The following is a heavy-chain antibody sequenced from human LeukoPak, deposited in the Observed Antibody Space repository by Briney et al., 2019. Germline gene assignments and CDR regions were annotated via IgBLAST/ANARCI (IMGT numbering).Heavy chain of an antibody. CDR2: ISSSGSTI. D-gene: IGHD6-13*01. CDR3: ARDVPSGSSSKSY. Sequence: GGSLRLSCAASGFTFSDYYVSWIRQAPGKGLEWVSYISSSGSTIYYADSVKGRFTISRDNAKNSLYLQMNSLRAEDTAVYYCARDVPSGSSSKSYWGQGTLVTVSS. J-gene: IGHJ4*02. CDR1: GFTFSDYY. V-gene: IGHV3-11*01.